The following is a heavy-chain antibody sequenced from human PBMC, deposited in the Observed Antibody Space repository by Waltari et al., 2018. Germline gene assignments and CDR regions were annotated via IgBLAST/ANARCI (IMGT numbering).Heavy chain of an antibody. CDR1: GGSFSDYY. J-gene: IGHJ5*02. D-gene: IGHD1-26*01. Sequence: QVQLQQWGAGLLKPSETLSLTCGVYGGSFSDYYWGWIRQPPEKGLEWIGEINRTGRTHDKASLKRRVTILVDTSKNQFSLRLTAVTAADTAVYYCARRDSPYRGGNWFDPWGQGTLVTVSS. CDR2: INRTGRT. V-gene: IGHV4-34*01. CDR3: ARRDSPYRGGNWFDP.